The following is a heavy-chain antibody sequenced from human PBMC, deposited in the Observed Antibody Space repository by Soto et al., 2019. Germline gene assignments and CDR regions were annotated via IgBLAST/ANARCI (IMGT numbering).Heavy chain of an antibody. CDR2: IYYSGST. CDR1: GGSISSYY. D-gene: IGHD3-10*01. Sequence: SETLSLTCTVSGGSISSYYWSWIRQPPGKGLEWIGYIYYSGSTSYNPSLKSRVTISVDTSKNQFSLKLSSVTAADTAVYYCARSRRDYYGSGSFSAQFDYWGQGTLVTVSS. V-gene: IGHV4-59*01. J-gene: IGHJ4*02. CDR3: ARSRRDYYGSGSFSAQFDY.